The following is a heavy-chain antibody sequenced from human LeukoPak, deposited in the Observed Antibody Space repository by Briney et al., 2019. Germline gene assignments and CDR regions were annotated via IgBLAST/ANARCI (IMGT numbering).Heavy chain of an antibody. CDR1: GGAVSSGSYY. CDR3: AREHKEIYGAPPFIDC. J-gene: IGHJ4*02. Sequence: SETLSLTCTVSGGAVSSGSYYWSWIRQPPGKGLEWIGYIYSSGSTNSNPSLKSRVTISVDTSKNQFSLKLRSVTAADTAVYYCAREHKEIYGAPPFIDCLGQGTLVTVSS. D-gene: IGHD4-17*01. CDR2: IYSSGST. V-gene: IGHV4-61*01.